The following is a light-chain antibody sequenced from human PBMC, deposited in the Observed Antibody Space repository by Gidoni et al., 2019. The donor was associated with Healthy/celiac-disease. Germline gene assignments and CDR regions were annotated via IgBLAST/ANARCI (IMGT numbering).Light chain of an antibody. Sequence: DIQMTQSPSSLYSYVGDRVTLTCRASQSISSYFNWYQQKPGKAPKLLIYAAASLQSGVPSRFSGSGSGTDFTLTISSLQPEDFATYYCQQSYSTPPWTFGQGTKVEIK. V-gene: IGKV1-39*01. CDR3: QQSYSTPPWT. CDR1: QSISSY. J-gene: IGKJ1*01. CDR2: AAA.